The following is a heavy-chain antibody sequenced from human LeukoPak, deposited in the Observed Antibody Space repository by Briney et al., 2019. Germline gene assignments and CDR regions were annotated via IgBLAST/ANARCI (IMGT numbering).Heavy chain of an antibody. CDR2: LDTSGDNT. V-gene: IGHV3-23*01. Sequence: GGSLRLSCAASGFTFSSYAMSWVRQAPGKGLEWVSALDTSGDNTYYADTVQGRFTISRDNSKNTLYLQINSLRAEDTAIYYCAKCGDFFRAFDIWGQGTMVTVSS. CDR1: GFTFSSYA. D-gene: IGHD2-21*02. CDR3: AKCGDFFRAFDI. J-gene: IGHJ3*02.